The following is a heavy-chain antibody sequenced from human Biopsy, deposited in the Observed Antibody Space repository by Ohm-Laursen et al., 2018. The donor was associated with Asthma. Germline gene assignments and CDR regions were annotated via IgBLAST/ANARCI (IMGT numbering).Heavy chain of an antibody. Sequence: SLRLSCTASGSMFRSFGMHWVRQAPGKGLEWVAVISYDGNHKFYEDSVKGRFTISRDNSKNTLYLQMNSLRTEDTAVYYCAKRRGYSGHDNDYWGQGTLVTVSS. CDR1: GSMFRSFG. D-gene: IGHD5-12*01. CDR2: ISYDGNHK. CDR3: AKRRGYSGHDNDY. J-gene: IGHJ4*02. V-gene: IGHV3-30*18.